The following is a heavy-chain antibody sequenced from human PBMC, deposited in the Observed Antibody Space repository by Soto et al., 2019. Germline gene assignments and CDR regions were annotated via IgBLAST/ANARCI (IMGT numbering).Heavy chain of an antibody. CDR2: VDGSGGDT. V-gene: IGHV3-23*01. Sequence: GGSLRLSCAASGFTFSSHAMGWLRQAPGTGPEWVAFVDGSGGDTSYADSVKGRFIVSRDNSDNSLFLHMNSLRAEDTGRYFCAKEIFAAAYAATSAFDLWGQGTLVTAPQ. CDR3: AKEIFAAAYAATSAFDL. J-gene: IGHJ4*02. CDR1: GFTFSSHA. D-gene: IGHD2-8*01.